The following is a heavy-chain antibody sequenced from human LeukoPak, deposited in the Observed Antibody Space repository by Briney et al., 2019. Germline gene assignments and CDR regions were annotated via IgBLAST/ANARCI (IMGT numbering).Heavy chain of an antibody. Sequence: SETLSLTCAVYGGSFSDHYWSWIRQPPGKGLEWIGEINHSGSTNYNPSLKSRVTISVDTSKNQFSLELSSVTAADTAVYYCARGLGPGGAGAVDIWGQGTMVTVSS. CDR3: ARGLGPGGAGAVDI. J-gene: IGHJ3*02. CDR1: GGSFSDHY. D-gene: IGHD2-15*01. V-gene: IGHV4-34*01. CDR2: INHSGST.